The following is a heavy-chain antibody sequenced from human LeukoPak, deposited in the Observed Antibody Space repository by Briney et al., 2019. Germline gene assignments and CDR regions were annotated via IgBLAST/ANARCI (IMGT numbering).Heavy chain of an antibody. D-gene: IGHD6-6*01. J-gene: IGHJ1*01. CDR2: ISWNSGRI. CDR1: GFTFDDYA. V-gene: IGHV3-9*01. CDR3: AKDTGYSSSYFQH. Sequence: PGRSLRLSCAASGFTFDDYAMHWVRQAPGKGLEWVSGISWNSGRIDYADSVKGRFTISRDNTKNSLYLQMNSLRTEDTALYYCAKDTGYSSSYFQHWGQGTLVTVSS.